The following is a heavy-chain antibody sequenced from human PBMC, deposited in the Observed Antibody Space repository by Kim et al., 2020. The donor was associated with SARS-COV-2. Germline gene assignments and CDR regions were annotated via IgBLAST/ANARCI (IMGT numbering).Heavy chain of an antibody. Sequence: SQTLSLTCTVSGGSISSYYWSWIRQPPGKGPEWIGYIFYTGSTTYNPSLKSRVTISVDASKNQFSLKLCSLTAADTAVYYCARGSSGYRATLDYWGQGTL. J-gene: IGHJ4*02. CDR1: GGSISSYY. CDR3: ARGSSGYRATLDY. D-gene: IGHD2-2*02. CDR2: IFYTGST. V-gene: IGHV4-59*01.